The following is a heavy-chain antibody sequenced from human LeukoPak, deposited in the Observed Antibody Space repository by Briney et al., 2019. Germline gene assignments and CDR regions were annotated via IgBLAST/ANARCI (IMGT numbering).Heavy chain of an antibody. CDR2: ISHDGSNT. CDR3: AKEMKPWMHFDY. D-gene: IGHD5-12*01. CDR1: GFTFSRSA. V-gene: IGHV3-30*18. J-gene: IGHJ4*02. Sequence: GRSLRLSCAASGFTFSRSAVHRVRQAPGKGLEWVAVISHDGSNTDYTDSVKGRFTISRDNSKNTLYLQMNSLRAEDTAVYYCAKEMKPWMHFDYWGQGTLVTVSS.